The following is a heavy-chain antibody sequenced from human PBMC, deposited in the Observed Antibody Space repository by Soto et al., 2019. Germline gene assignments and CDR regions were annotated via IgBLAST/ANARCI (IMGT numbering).Heavy chain of an antibody. V-gene: IGHV4-31*03. CDR3: ARSPGYYFDY. CDR1: GGSIGSGGYY. CDR2: IYYSGIT. J-gene: IGHJ4*02. Sequence: SETLSLTCTVSGGSIGSGGYYWSWIRQHPGKGLEWIGYIYYSGITYYNPSLKSRVTISVDTSKNQFSLKLSSVTAADTAVYYCARSPGYYFDYWGQGTPVTVSS.